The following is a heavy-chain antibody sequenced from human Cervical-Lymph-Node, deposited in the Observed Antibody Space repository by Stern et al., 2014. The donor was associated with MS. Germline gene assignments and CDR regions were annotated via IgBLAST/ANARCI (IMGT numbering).Heavy chain of an antibody. CDR3: AMDYEDTSMLFDH. J-gene: IGHJ4*02. D-gene: IGHD2-8*01. V-gene: IGHV3-30*03. Sequence: MQLVESGGDVVQPGRSLRLSCAASGFTFSSYGMHWVRQAPGKGLEWVTVNSYDGNHKYDAASVKGRFTISRDNSKNTLHLQMNSVTPDDTAIYYCAMDYEDTSMLFDHWGQGTLVTVSS. CDR2: NSYDGNHK. CDR1: GFTFSSYG.